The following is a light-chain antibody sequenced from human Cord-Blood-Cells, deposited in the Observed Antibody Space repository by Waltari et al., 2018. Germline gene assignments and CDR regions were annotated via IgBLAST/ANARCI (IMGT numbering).Light chain of an antibody. CDR1: QSVSSN. CDR2: GAS. J-gene: IGKJ2*01. CDR3: QQYNNWPPYT. Sequence: EIVMTQSPATLSVSPGERATLSRRASQSVSSNLAWYLQKPGQAPRLLIYGASTRATGIPARFSGSGSGTEFTLTISSLQSEDFAVYYCQQYNNWPPYTFGQGTKLEIK. V-gene: IGKV3-15*01.